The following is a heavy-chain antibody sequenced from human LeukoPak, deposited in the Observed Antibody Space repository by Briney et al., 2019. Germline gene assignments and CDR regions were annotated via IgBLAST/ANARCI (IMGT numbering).Heavy chain of an antibody. V-gene: IGHV3-23*01. D-gene: IGHD2-21*01. Sequence: AGGSLRLSCAASGFTFTTYTMSWVRQAPGKGLEWVSAISGSGGSTYYADSVKGRFTISRDNSKNTLYLQMNSLRAEDTAVYYCAKDLRDLWVIVSAFDIWGQGTMVTVSS. CDR2: ISGSGGST. CDR1: GFTFTTYT. CDR3: AKDLRDLWVIVSAFDI. J-gene: IGHJ3*02.